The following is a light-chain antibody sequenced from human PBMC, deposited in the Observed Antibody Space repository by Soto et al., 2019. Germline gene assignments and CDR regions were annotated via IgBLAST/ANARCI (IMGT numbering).Light chain of an antibody. CDR2: VAS. CDR1: QNIGRF. J-gene: IGKJ4*01. V-gene: IGKV1-39*01. CDR3: QQSFTTPLT. Sequence: DTQMTQSPSSLSASVGDRVTITCRASQNIGRFLNWHQQKPGKAPNVLINVASTLRSGVPSRFSGSGSGTDFNLTINSLQPEDFATYFCQQSFTTPLTFGGGTKV.